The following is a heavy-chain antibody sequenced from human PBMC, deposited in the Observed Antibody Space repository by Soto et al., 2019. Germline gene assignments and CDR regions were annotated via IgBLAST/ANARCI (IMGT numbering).Heavy chain of an antibody. CDR2: IYWDDDK. CDR3: AHGRSAYYDFWSGDPDGYYFDY. CDR1: GFSLSTSGVG. Sequence: SGPTLVNPTQTLTLTCTFSGFSLSTSGVGVGWIRQPPGKALEWLALIYWDDDKRYSPSLKSRLTITKDTSKNQVVLTVTNMDPVDTATYYCAHGRSAYYDFWSGDPDGYYFDYWGQGTLVTVSS. V-gene: IGHV2-5*02. J-gene: IGHJ4*02. D-gene: IGHD3-3*01.